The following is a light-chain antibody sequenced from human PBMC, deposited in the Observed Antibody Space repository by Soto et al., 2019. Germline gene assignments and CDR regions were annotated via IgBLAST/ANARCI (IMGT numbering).Light chain of an antibody. V-gene: IGKV1-5*03. J-gene: IGKJ1*01. CDR1: QSISPW. CDR3: QQYNSYSRT. Sequence: DIQMTQSPSTLSASVGDRVTITCRASQSISPWLAWYQQKPGKAPKLLIYKASSLESGVPSRFSGRGSGTESTRTISSLQPDDFATYFCQQYNSYSRTFGQGTKVQIK. CDR2: KAS.